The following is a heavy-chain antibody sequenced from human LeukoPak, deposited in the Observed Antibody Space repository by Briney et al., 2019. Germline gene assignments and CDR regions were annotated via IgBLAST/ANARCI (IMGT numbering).Heavy chain of an antibody. CDR3: ARDGYYYTSGTSSFYYYYMDV. J-gene: IGHJ6*03. Sequence: GGSLRLSCAASGFTFSNYGMHWARQAPGKGLEWVAFIGFDGSDHSYADSVKGRFTISRDNSKNTLYLQMNSLRAEDTAVYYCARDGYYYTSGTSSFYYYYMDVWGKGTTVTVSS. D-gene: IGHD3-10*01. CDR1: GFTFSNYG. CDR2: IGFDGSDH. V-gene: IGHV3-30*02.